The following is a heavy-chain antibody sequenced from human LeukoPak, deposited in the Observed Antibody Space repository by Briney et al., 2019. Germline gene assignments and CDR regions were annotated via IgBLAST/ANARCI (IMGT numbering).Heavy chain of an antibody. V-gene: IGHV4-61*01. D-gene: IGHD3-22*01. J-gene: IGHJ1*01. CDR2: IYFTGST. Sequence: SETLSLTCTVSGGSVSSGTYYWSWIRQPPGKGLEWIGYIYFTGSTNYNPSLKSRVTMSVDTSKNQFSLKLSSVTAADTAVYYCARDDSSGYIYFQHWGQGTLVTVSS. CDR3: ARDDSSGYIYFQH. CDR1: GGSVSSGTYY.